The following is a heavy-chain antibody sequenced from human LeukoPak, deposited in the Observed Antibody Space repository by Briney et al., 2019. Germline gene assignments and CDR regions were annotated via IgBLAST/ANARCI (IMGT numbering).Heavy chain of an antibody. J-gene: IGHJ4*02. CDR1: GYTFTGYY. CDR3: ARTNVYYYASSDPYFDY. Sequence: GASVKVPCKASGYTFTGYYMHWVRQAPGQGLEWMGWINPNSGGTNYAQKLQDRVTMTTDTSTSTAYMELRSLRSDDTAVYYCARTNVYYYASSDPYFDYWAQGTLVTVSS. V-gene: IGHV1-2*02. CDR2: INPNSGGT. D-gene: IGHD3-22*01.